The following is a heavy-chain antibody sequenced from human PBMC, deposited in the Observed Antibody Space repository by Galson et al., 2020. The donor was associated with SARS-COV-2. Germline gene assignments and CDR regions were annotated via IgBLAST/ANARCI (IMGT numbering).Heavy chain of an antibody. CDR1: GGSIRSGDYY. D-gene: IGHD6-19*01. V-gene: IGHV4-30-4*01. CDR2: IYYSGIT. Sequence: SQTLSLTCTVSGGSIRSGDYYWSWVRQSPGGGLDWIGNIYYSGITHYNQSLQSRVRISIDTSRNQYSLELRSVTAADTAVYYCARVRYSLGWYLVRWYFELWGRGILVPVSS. CDR3: ARVRYSLGWYLVRWYFEL. J-gene: IGHJ2*01.